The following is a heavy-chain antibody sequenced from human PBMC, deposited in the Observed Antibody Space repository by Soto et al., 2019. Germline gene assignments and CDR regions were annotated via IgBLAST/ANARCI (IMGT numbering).Heavy chain of an antibody. Sequence: ESGGGLVKPGGSLRLSCAASGFTFSSYSMNWVRQAPGKGLEWVSSISSSSSYIYYADSVKGRFTISRDNAKNSLYLQMTSLRAEDTAVYYCARDLRLRYCSGGSCYTRFDYWGQGTLVTVSS. CDR3: ARDLRLRYCSGGSCYTRFDY. D-gene: IGHD2-15*01. CDR1: GFTFSSYS. V-gene: IGHV3-21*01. CDR2: ISSSSSYI. J-gene: IGHJ4*02.